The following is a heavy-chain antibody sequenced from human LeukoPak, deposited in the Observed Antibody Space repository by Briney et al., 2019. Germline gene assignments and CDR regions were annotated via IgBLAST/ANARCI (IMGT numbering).Heavy chain of an antibody. CDR2: MYHSGST. CDR1: GYSISRGYS. CDR3: ARQGGSSSPYYYYYMDV. J-gene: IGHJ6*03. D-gene: IGHD6-13*01. V-gene: IGHV4-38-2*01. Sequence: PSETLSLTCAVSGYSISRGYSWGWFRPPPGKGLEWFGFMYHSGSTYYNPSLKSRVTISVDTSKNQFSLKLSSVTAADTAVYYCARQGGSSSPYYYYYMDVWGKGTTVTVSS.